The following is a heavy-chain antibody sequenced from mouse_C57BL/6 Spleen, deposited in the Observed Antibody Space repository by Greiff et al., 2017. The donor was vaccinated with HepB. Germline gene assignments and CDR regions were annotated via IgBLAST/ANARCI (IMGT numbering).Heavy chain of an antibody. J-gene: IGHJ2*01. CDR1: GYTFTDYE. CDR2: IDPETGGT. Sequence: QVQLQQSGAELVRPGASVTLSCKASGYTFTDYEMHWVKQTPVHGLEWIGAIDPETGGTAYNQKFKGKAILTADKSSSTAYMELRSLTSEDSAVYYCTRSGYYYGSSPYYFDYWGQGTTLTVSS. CDR3: TRSGYYYGSSPYYFDY. D-gene: IGHD1-1*01. V-gene: IGHV1-15*01.